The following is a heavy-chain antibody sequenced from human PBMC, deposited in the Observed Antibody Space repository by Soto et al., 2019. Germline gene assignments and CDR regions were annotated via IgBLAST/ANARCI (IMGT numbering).Heavy chain of an antibody. D-gene: IGHD2-15*01. J-gene: IGHJ3*02. V-gene: IGHV3-33*01. Sequence: LRLSCAASGFTFSTYGMHWVRQAPGKGLEWVALIWFDGSDKYYTESVKGRFTISRDNSRSTVYLQMNSLRAEDTAVYYCARLYCSAASCYSVGAFDIRGQGTMVTVSS. CDR2: IWFDGSDK. CDR1: GFTFSTYG. CDR3: ARLYCSAASCYSVGAFDI.